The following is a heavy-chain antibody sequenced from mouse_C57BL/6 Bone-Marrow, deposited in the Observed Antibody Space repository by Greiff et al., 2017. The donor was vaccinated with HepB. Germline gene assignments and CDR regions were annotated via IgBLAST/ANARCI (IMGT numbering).Heavy chain of an antibody. CDR3: ARRGYSSGFAY. CDR1: RYAFTNYL. V-gene: IGHV1-54*01. CDR2: INPGSGGT. Sequence: VQLQQSGAELVRPGTSVKVSCKASRYAFTNYLIEWVKQRPGQGLEWIGVINPGSGGTNYNEKFKGKATLTADKSSSTAYMQLSSLTSEDSAVYFCARRGYSSGFAYWGQGTLVTVSA. J-gene: IGHJ3*01. D-gene: IGHD3-2*02.